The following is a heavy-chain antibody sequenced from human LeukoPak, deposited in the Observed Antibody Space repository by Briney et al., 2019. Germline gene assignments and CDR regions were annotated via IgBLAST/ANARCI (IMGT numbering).Heavy chain of an antibody. CDR2: IYYSGST. D-gene: IGHD1-26*01. Sequence: SETLSLTCTVSGGSISSSSYYWGWIRQPPGKGLEWIGSIYYSGSTYYNPSLKSRVTISVDTSKNQFSLKLSSVTAADTAVYYCARDRHYSGSYSDDYWGQGTLVTVSS. CDR3: ARDRHYSGSYSDDY. V-gene: IGHV4-39*02. CDR1: GGSISSSSYY. J-gene: IGHJ4*02.